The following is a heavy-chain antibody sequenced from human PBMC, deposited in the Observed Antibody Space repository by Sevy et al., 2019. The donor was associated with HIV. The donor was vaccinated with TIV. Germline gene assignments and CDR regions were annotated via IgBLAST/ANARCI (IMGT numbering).Heavy chain of an antibody. CDR1: GYTFTGYY. CDR2: INPNSGGT. D-gene: IGHD3-3*01. V-gene: IGHV1-2*02. J-gene: IGHJ6*02. Sequence: ASVKVSCKASGYTFTGYYMHWVRQAPGQGLEWMGWINPNSGGTNYAQKFQGRVTMTRDTSISTAYMELGRLRSDDTAVYYCARGKGDFWSGTLYYYYGMDVWGQGTTVTVSS. CDR3: ARGKGDFWSGTLYYYYGMDV.